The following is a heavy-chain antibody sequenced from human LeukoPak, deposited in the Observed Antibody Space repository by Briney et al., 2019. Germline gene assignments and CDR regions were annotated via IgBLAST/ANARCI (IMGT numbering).Heavy chain of an antibody. CDR1: GYTFTGYF. D-gene: IGHD2-2*01. V-gene: IGHV1-2*04. Sequence: ASVKVSCKGSGYTFTGYFMRSVRQPPRQGREWVGWINPNSGGTKYAQKFQGWVTMTRDASMSTAYMELCRLRSDDTAVYYCARVMCSSGGYYFDYWGQGTLVTVSS. CDR2: INPNSGGT. J-gene: IGHJ4*02. CDR3: ARVMCSSGGYYFDY.